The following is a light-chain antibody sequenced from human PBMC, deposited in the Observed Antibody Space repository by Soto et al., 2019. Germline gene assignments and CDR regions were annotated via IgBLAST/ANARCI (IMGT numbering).Light chain of an antibody. CDR3: QQYDSFSVWT. V-gene: IGKV1-5*01. CDR1: QGISGW. J-gene: IGKJ5*01. Sequence: DIQMTQSPSTLSASVGDRVTITCRASQGISGWLAWYQQKAGKAPRLLIFDASSLMSGVPSRFSGSGYGTEFTLTINRLQPDDSATYYCQQYDSFSVWTFGQGTRLEIK. CDR2: DAS.